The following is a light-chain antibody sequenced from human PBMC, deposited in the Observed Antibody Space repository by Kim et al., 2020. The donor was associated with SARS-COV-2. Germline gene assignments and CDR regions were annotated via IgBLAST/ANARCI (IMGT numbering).Light chain of an antibody. Sequence: STLNCRSSQSVLYSSNNKNYFAWYQQKPGHPPKLLIYWASTRESGVPDRFSGSGSGTDFTLTISSLQAEDVAVYYCQQYYSTPWTFGQGTKVDIK. CDR2: WAS. CDR1: QSVLYSSNNKNY. CDR3: QQYYSTPWT. V-gene: IGKV4-1*01. J-gene: IGKJ1*01.